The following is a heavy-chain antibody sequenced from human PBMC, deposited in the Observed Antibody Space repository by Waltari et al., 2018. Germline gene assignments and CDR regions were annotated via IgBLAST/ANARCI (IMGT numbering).Heavy chain of an antibody. CDR2: ISSSSSYI. D-gene: IGHD5-12*01. J-gene: IGHJ6*02. CDR3: ARDNRGRGYSGYDYYYYYGMDV. CDR1: GFTFSSYS. V-gene: IGHV3-21*01. Sequence: EVQLVESGGGLVKPGGSLRLSCAASGFTFSSYSMNWVRQAPGKGLEWVSSISSSSSYIYYADSVKGRVTISRDNGKNSLYLQMNSLRAEDTAVYYCARDNRGRGYSGYDYYYYYGMDVWGQGTTVTVSS.